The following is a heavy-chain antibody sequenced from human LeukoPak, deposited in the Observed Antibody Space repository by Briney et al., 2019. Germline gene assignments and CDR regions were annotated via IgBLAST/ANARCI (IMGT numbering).Heavy chain of an antibody. CDR1: GYPFTIYY. Sequence: ASVTVSCMASGYPFTIYYMHWVREAPGQGLEWMGIINPSGGSTSYAQTFQGRATITSDTSPSTVYTELSTLRSEDTAVYYCARSYGYFDYWGQGTLVTVSS. CDR2: INPSGGST. D-gene: IGHD4-17*01. CDR3: ARSYGYFDY. J-gene: IGHJ4*02. V-gene: IGHV1-46*01.